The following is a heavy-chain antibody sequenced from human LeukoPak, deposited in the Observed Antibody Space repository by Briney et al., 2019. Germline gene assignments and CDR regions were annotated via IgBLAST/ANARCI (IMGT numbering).Heavy chain of an antibody. J-gene: IGHJ4*02. D-gene: IGHD2-21*01. CDR1: GDSITSTY. CDR3: AKSACVPYF. V-gene: IGHV4-59*08. CDR2: IYYNGDT. Sequence: SETLSLTCTVSGDSITSTYWSWIRQPPGKGLEYLGYIYYNGDTNYNPSLRGRLSLSLDMSKNQFSLKLTSVTAADTAVYFCAKSACVPYFWGQGILVTASS.